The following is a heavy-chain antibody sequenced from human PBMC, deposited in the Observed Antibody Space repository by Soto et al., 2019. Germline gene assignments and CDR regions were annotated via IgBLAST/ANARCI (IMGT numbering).Heavy chain of an antibody. J-gene: IGHJ5*02. V-gene: IGHV3-7*03. CDR3: ARTKGYSYGSGLSRYWFDP. Sequence: EVQLVESGGGLVQPGGSLRLSCAASGFTFSSYWMSWVRQALGKGLEWVANIKQDGSEKYYVDSVKGRFTISRDNAKNSLYLQMNSLRAEDTAVYYFARTKGYSYGSGLSRYWFDPWGQGTLVTVSS. D-gene: IGHD5-18*01. CDR1: GFTFSSYW. CDR2: IKQDGSEK.